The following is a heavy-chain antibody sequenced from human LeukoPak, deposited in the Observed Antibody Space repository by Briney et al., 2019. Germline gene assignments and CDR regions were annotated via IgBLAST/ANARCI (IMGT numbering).Heavy chain of an antibody. J-gene: IGHJ1*01. Sequence: SETLSLTCTVSGGSISSSSYYWGWIRQPPGKGLEWIGSIYYSGSTYYNPSLKSRVTISVDTSKNQFSLKLSSVTAADTAVYYYARHEPMITFGGVIVQYFQHWGQGTLVTVSS. D-gene: IGHD3-16*02. CDR2: IYYSGST. CDR1: GGSISSSSYY. CDR3: ARHEPMITFGGVIVQYFQH. V-gene: IGHV4-39*01.